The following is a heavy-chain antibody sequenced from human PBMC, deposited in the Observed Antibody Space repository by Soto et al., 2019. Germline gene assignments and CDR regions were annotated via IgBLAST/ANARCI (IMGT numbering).Heavy chain of an antibody. CDR2: ISESGDNT. CDR3: TRGRGYGVPFDP. CDR1: GFTFSSYA. J-gene: IGHJ5*02. D-gene: IGHD5-12*01. Sequence: EVQLLESRGGSVQPGGSLRLSCAASGFTFSSYAMTWARQAPGKGLEWVSGISESGDNTYYADSVKGRFSISRDDSKNTLYLQMNSLRVEDTAVYYCTRGRGYGVPFDPWGQGTLVTVSS. V-gene: IGHV3-23*01.